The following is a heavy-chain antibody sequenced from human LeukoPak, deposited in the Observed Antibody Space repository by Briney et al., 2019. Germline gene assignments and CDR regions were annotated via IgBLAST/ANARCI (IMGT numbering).Heavy chain of an antibody. V-gene: IGHV3-30*02. J-gene: IGHJ4*02. CDR1: GFTFSGYD. CDR3: AKGPTSSSXXAAY. Sequence: GGSLRLSCAASGFTFSGYDMHWVRQAPGKGLEWVGYIRYDGSDEYYADSVKGRFTISRDNSKNTLYLQMNSLRGEDTAVYYCAKGPTSSSXXAAYWGQGILVTVSS. CDR2: IRYDGSDE. D-gene: IGHD6-13*01.